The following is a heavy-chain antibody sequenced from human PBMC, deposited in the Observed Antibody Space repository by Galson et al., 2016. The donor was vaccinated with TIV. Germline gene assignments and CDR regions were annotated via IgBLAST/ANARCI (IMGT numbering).Heavy chain of an antibody. J-gene: IGHJ4*03. V-gene: IGHV1-2*02. Sequence: SVKVSCKASGYIFINYYIHWVRQAPGQGLEWLGWFNPDSGATQYAQRFQGRVTMTRYTSISTAYMELRRLISDDTAVYYCARVNCARAFDYWGPGTTVTVSS. D-gene: IGHD1-1*01. CDR1: GYIFINYY. CDR2: FNPDSGAT. CDR3: ARVNCARAFDY.